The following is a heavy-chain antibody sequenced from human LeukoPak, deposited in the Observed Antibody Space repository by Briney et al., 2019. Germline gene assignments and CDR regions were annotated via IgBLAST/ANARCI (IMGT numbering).Heavy chain of an antibody. CDR3: ARSGLSATGEFDY. CDR1: DGSISSSSYY. Sequence: SETLSLTCTVSDGSISSSSYYWGLIRQPPGKGLEWIGSVYSSGNTYYNPSLKSRVTISVDTSKNQFPLKLSSVTAADTAMYYCARSGLSATGEFDYWGQGTLVTVSS. J-gene: IGHJ4*02. D-gene: IGHD2-15*01. CDR2: VYSSGNT. V-gene: IGHV4-39*06.